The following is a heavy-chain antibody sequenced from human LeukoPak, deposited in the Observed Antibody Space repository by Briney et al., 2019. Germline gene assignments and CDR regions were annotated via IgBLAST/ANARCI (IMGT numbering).Heavy chain of an antibody. Sequence: GASVKLSCKASGVTFSNFAISWVRQAPGQGLEWMGWISAYNGNTNYAQKLQGRVTMTTDTSTSTAYMELRSLRSDDTAVYYCARDPSGYNYYFDYWGQGTLVTVSS. J-gene: IGHJ4*02. CDR3: ARDPSGYNYYFDY. CDR1: GVTFSNFA. V-gene: IGHV1-18*01. CDR2: ISAYNGNT. D-gene: IGHD3-22*01.